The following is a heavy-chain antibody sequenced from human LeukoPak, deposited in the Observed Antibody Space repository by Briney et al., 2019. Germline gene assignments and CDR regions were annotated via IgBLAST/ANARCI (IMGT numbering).Heavy chain of an antibody. CDR2: ISSSSYI. D-gene: IGHD3-10*01. Sequence: PGGSLRLSCAASGFTFNTYRMNWVRQAPGKGLEWVSSISSSSYIYYTDSVKGRFTISRDNAKNSLDLQMKDLRVEDSAMYYCARDRSGLTMVRGFHFDPWGQGTLVTVSS. V-gene: IGHV3-21*01. J-gene: IGHJ5*02. CDR1: GFTFNTYR. CDR3: ARDRSGLTMVRGFHFDP.